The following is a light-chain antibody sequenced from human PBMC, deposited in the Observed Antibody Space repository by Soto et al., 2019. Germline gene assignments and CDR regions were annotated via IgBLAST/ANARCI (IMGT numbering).Light chain of an antibody. CDR2: DAS. Sequence: ETVLTQSPGTLSLSPGERATLSCRASQSVSSYLAWYQQKPGQAPRLLIYDASNRATGIPARFSGSGSGTDFTLTISSLEPEDFAVYYCQQRSNWPLTFGGGAKV. CDR3: QQRSNWPLT. CDR1: QSVSSY. J-gene: IGKJ4*01. V-gene: IGKV3-11*01.